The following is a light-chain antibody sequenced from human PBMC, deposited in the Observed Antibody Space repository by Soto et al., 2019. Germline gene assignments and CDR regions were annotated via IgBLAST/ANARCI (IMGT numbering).Light chain of an antibody. J-gene: IGKJ1*01. CDR2: GAS. CDR3: QQSYSAPPT. Sequence: DIQMTQSPSSLSASVGDRVTITCRASQNINTYLIWYQQKLGKAPNLLIYGASSLQSGVPSRFNGSGSGTDFTLTISSLQPEDFAFYFCQQSYSAPPTFGQGTKVEI. CDR1: QNINTY. V-gene: IGKV1-39*01.